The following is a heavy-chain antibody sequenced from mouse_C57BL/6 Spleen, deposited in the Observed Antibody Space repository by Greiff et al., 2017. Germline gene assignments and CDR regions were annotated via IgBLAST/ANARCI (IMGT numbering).Heavy chain of an antibody. J-gene: IGHJ1*03. CDR2: IYPGDGDT. Sequence: QVQLKESGAELVKPGASVKISCKASGYAFSSYWMNWVKQRPGKGLEWIGQIYPGDGDTNYNGKFKGKATLTADKSSSTAYMQLSSLTSEDSAVYFCARANWDEGYFDVWGTGTTVTVSS. CDR3: ARANWDEGYFDV. CDR1: GYAFSSYW. V-gene: IGHV1-80*01. D-gene: IGHD4-1*02.